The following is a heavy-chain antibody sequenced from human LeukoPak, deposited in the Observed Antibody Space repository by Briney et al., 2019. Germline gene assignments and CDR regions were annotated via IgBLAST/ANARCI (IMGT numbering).Heavy chain of an antibody. CDR3: ARQTGSGLFILP. J-gene: IGHJ4*02. D-gene: IGHD3/OR15-3a*01. CDR1: GGSISSSSYY. CDR2: IYYSGIT. Sequence: SETLSLTCTVSGGSISSSSYYWGWIRQPPGKGLEWIGNIYYSGITYFQPSLKSRVTISVDTSKNQFSLRLSSVTAADTAVYYCARQTGSGLFILPGGQGTLVTVSS. V-gene: IGHV4-39*01.